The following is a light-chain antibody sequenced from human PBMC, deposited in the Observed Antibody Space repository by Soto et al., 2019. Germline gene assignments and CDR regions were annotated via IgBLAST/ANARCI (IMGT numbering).Light chain of an antibody. V-gene: IGKV3-20*01. J-gene: IGKJ2*01. Sequence: EIVLTQSPVTLSLSPGERATLSCRASQSVSSSNLAWYQQKTGPAPRLLIYGTSCRAPGIPDRFSGSGSGTDFTLTISRLEPEDFAVYYCQQYGTSPPYTLGQGTKLEIK. CDR3: QQYGTSPPYT. CDR1: QSVSSSN. CDR2: GTS.